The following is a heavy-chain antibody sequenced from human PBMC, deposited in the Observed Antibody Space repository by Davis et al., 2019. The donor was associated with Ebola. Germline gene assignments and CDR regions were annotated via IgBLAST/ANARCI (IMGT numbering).Heavy chain of an antibody. CDR1: GGSVTSHY. J-gene: IGHJ4*02. V-gene: IGHV4-59*08. D-gene: IGHD6-19*01. Sequence: SETLSLTCTVSGGSVTSHYWSWIRQPPGKGLEWIGYIYYSGSPNYHPSLKSRVTISVDTSKNQFSLKLSSVTAADTAVYYCARCSSGCYGLDYWGQGTLVTVSS. CDR2: IYYSGSP. CDR3: ARCSSGCYGLDY.